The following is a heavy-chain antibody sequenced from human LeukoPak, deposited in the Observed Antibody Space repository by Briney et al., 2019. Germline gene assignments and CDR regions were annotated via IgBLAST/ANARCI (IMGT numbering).Heavy chain of an antibody. Sequence: GGSLRLSCAASGFTFSSYSMNWVRQAPGKGLEWVSSISSSSSYIYYADSVKGRFTISRDNSKNTLYLQMNSLRAEDTAVYYCARDPLYYGPSDYWGQGTLVTVSS. CDR1: GFTFSSYS. CDR3: ARDPLYYGPSDY. CDR2: ISSSSSYI. J-gene: IGHJ4*02. V-gene: IGHV3-21*04. D-gene: IGHD3-10*01.